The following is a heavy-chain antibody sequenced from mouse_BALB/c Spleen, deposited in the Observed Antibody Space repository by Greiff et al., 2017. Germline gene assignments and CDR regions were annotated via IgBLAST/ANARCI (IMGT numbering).Heavy chain of an antibody. Sequence: VQLKESGPGLVKPSQSLSLTCTVTGYSITSDYAWNWIRQFPGNKLEWMGYISYSGSTSYNPSLKSRISITRDTSKNQFFLQLNSVTTEDTATYYCARGGSSLYYFDYWGQGTTLTVSS. V-gene: IGHV3-2*02. J-gene: IGHJ2*01. CDR3: ARGGSSLYYFDY. D-gene: IGHD1-1*01. CDR2: ISYSGST. CDR1: GYSITSDYA.